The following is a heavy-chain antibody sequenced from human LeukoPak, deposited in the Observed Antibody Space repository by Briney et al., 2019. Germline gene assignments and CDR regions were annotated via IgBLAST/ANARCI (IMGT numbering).Heavy chain of an antibody. CDR3: ARDHVVDGLVFDY. CDR2: THQDGRDK. Sequence: ETLSLTXAVSGGSLRSTSYYWGWVRQPPGKGLEWVANTHQDGRDKQYVDSVKGRFTISRDNAKNSLYLQMDSLRAEDTGLYYCARDHVVDGLVFDYWGQGALVTVSS. CDR1: GGSLRSTSYY. J-gene: IGHJ4*02. D-gene: IGHD2-15*01. V-gene: IGHV3-7*01.